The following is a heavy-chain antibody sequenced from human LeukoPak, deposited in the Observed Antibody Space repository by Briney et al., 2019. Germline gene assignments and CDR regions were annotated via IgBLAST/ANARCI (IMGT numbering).Heavy chain of an antibody. CDR3: FREGGD. J-gene: IGHJ4*02. CDR1: GFRFSTQR. D-gene: IGHD3-10*01. Sequence: GGSLRLSFVASGFRFSTQRMHWGRQAPGKGLVWVSYINIDERITGYADSVKGRFTISRDNGKNTLYLQMNSLRVEDTAIYYCFREGGDWGQGTLVTVSS. CDR2: INIDERIT. V-gene: IGHV3-74*01.